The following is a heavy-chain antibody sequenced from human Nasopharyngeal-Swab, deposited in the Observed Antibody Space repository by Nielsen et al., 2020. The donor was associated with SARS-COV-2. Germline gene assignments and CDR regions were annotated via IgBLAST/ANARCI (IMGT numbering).Heavy chain of an antibody. J-gene: IGHJ4*02. D-gene: IGHD3-16*01. Sequence: WIRQPPGKGLEWISVIYSGGNTYYADAMKGRFTVSRDNSKNTMYLQMNSLRAEDTAIYYCASAPSWGYWGQGTLVTVSS. V-gene: IGHV3-53*01. CDR3: ASAPSWGY. CDR2: IYSGGNT.